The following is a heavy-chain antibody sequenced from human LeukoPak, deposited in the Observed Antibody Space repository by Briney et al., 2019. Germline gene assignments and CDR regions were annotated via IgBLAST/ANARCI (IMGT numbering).Heavy chain of an antibody. Sequence: CXXAGGTFSSYAISWVRQAPGQXXXXXXRIIPILGIANYAQKFQGRVTITADKSTSTAYMELSSLRSEDTAVYYCARFPYYDSSGYYYVYWGQGTLVTVSS. CDR1: GGTFSSYA. D-gene: IGHD3-22*01. CDR3: ARFPYYDSSGYYYVY. V-gene: IGHV1-69*04. J-gene: IGHJ4*02. CDR2: IIPILGIA.